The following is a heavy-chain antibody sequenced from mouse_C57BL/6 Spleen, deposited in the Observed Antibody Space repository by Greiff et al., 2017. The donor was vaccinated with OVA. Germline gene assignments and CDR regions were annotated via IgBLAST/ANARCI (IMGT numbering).Heavy chain of an antibody. Sequence: LEESGPELVKPGASVKISCKASGYAFSSSWMNWVKQRPGKGLEWIGRIYPGDGDTNYNGKFKGKATLTADKSSSTAYMQLSSLTSEDSAVYFCARMGDGYSLYAMDYWGQGTSVTVSS. V-gene: IGHV1-82*01. CDR1: GYAFSSSW. CDR3: ARMGDGYSLYAMDY. J-gene: IGHJ4*01. CDR2: IYPGDGDT. D-gene: IGHD2-3*01.